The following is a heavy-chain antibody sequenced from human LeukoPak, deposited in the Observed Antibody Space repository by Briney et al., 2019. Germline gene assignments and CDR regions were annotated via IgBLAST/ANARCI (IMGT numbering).Heavy chain of an antibody. V-gene: IGHV4-31*03. CDR2: IYYSGST. J-gene: IGHJ5*02. CDR3: ARDIAAAGTGWFDP. D-gene: IGHD6-13*01. Sequence: SQTLSLTCTVSGGSISSGGYYWSWIRQHPGKGLEWIGYIYYSGSTYYNPSLESRVTISVDTSKNQFSLKLSSVTAADTAVYYCARDIAAAGTGWFDPWGQGTLVTVSS. CDR1: GGSISSGGYY.